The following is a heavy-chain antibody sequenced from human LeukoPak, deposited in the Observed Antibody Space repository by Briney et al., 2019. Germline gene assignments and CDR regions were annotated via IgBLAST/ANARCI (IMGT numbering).Heavy chain of an antibody. CDR1: GGSISCHY. J-gene: IGHJ5*02. D-gene: IGHD1-26*01. CDR3: ARRGESYGDNCLDP. V-gene: IGHV4-59*08. CDR2: IYYSGST. Sequence: PSETLSLSCTVSGGSISCHYWSWIRQPPGKGLEWIGHIYYSGSTNYNPSLKSRVTMSVDTSKNQFSLKVTSVTAADTAVYYCARRGESYGDNCLDPWGQGLLVSVSS.